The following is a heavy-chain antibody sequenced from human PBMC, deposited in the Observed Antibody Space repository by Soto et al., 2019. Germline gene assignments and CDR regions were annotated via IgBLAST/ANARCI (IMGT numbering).Heavy chain of an antibody. D-gene: IGHD3-22*01. CDR3: ASASLGTMILFDY. J-gene: IGHJ4*02. Sequence: EVQLVESGGGLVKPGGSLRLSCAASAFTFTTYWMSWVRQAPGKGLEWVANINQDGSEARYVDSVKGRFTISRDNAKNSLSLQMNSPRADDTAVYYCASASLGTMILFDYWGQGALVTVSS. CDR1: AFTFTTYW. V-gene: IGHV3-7*03. CDR2: INQDGSEA.